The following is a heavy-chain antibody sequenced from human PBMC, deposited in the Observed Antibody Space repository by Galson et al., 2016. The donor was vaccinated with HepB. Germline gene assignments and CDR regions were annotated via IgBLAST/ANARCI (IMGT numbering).Heavy chain of an antibody. J-gene: IGHJ5*02. D-gene: IGHD1-26*01. CDR3: ARDIVGATSNWFDP. Sequence: SETLCLTCTVSGASVSSGAYYWSWIRQPPGKGLEWIGYIYYSGNTNYNPSLKSRVTLSVDTSRNQFSLKLTSVTAADTAVYYCARDIVGATSNWFDPWGQGTLVTVSS. CDR1: GASVSSGAYY. V-gene: IGHV4-61*08. CDR2: IYYSGNT.